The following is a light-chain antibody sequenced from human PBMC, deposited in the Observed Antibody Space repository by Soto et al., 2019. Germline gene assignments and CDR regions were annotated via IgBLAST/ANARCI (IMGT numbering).Light chain of an antibody. CDR1: SSNIGAGYD. Sequence: QSVLTQPPSVSGAPGQRVTISCTGSSSNIGAGYDVPWYQQLPGTAPKLLIYGNSNRPSGVPDRFSGSKSGTSASLAITGLADEDDAYYYCQSYDSSLWVFGGGTKLTVL. CDR2: GNS. J-gene: IGLJ3*02. V-gene: IGLV1-40*01. CDR3: QSYDSSLWV.